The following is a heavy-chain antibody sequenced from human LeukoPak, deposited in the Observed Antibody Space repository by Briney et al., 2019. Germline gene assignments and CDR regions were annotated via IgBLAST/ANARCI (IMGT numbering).Heavy chain of an antibody. D-gene: IGHD6-25*01. CDR2: ISSSTTYI. CDR1: GFTFSSHS. V-gene: IGHV3-21*01. J-gene: IGHJ4*02. CDR3: ARDGNIAACDY. Sequence: GRSLRLSCAASGFTFSSHSMNWVRQAPGKGLEWVSSISSSTTYIYYADSVKGRFTISRDNAKNSLNLQMNSLRAEDTAVYYCARDGNIAACDYWGQGTLVTVSS.